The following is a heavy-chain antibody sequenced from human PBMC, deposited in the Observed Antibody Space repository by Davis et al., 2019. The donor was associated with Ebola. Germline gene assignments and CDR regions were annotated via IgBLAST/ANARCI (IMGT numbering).Heavy chain of an antibody. D-gene: IGHD3-22*01. J-gene: IGHJ6*02. Sequence: MPSETLSLTCAVYGGSFSGYYWSWIRQPPGKGLEWIGEINHSGSTNYNPSLKSRVTISVDTSKNPFSLKLSSVTAADTAVYYCASRWEYYDSSGPVSFGMDVWGQGTTVTVSS. V-gene: IGHV4-34*01. CDR2: INHSGST. CDR1: GGSFSGYY. CDR3: ASRWEYYDSSGPVSFGMDV.